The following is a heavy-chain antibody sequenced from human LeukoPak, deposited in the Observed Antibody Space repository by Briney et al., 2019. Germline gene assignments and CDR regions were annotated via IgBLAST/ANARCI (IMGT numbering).Heavy chain of an antibody. J-gene: IGHJ3*02. CDR1: GCTFTSYG. D-gene: IGHD3-10*01. CDR2: ISAYNGNT. V-gene: IGHV1-18*01. CDR3: ARVSGSGIKGAFDI. Sequence: ASVKVSCKASGCTFTSYGISWVRQAPGQGLEWMGWISAYNGNTNYAQKLQGRVTMTTDTSTSTAYMELRSLRSDDTAVYYCARVSGSGIKGAFDIWGQGTMVTVSS.